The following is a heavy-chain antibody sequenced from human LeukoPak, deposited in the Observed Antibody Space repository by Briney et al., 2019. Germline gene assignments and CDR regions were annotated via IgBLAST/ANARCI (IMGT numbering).Heavy chain of an antibody. D-gene: IGHD1-1*01. CDR2: ISTSSNYI. V-gene: IGHV3-21*01. Sequence: GGSLRLSCAASGFTFSSYAMHWVRQAPGKGLEWVSSISTSSNYIYYADSVKGRFTISRDNAKNSLYLQMNSLRAEDTAVYYCARGTQRNGFDYWGQGTLVTVSS. J-gene: IGHJ4*02. CDR1: GFTFSSYA. CDR3: ARGTQRNGFDY.